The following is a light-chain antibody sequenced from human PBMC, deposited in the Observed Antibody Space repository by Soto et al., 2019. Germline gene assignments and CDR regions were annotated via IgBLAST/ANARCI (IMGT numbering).Light chain of an antibody. V-gene: IGKV3-20*01. CDR1: ETVNRNY. J-gene: IGKJ1*01. CDR2: GVS. CDR3: QQYIDSTRT. Sequence: EIVLTQSPGTLALSLGEGATLSCRANETVNRNYLAWYHQKPGQPPRLLIYGVSSRATGVPDRFSGGGYGTEFTLTIVRLEPDDFGTYYCQQYIDSTRTFGQGTRVEVK.